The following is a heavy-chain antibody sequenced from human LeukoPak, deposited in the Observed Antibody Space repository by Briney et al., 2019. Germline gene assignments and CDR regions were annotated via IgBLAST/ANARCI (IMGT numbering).Heavy chain of an antibody. CDR1: GGSISSYY. J-gene: IGHJ6*02. CDR2: IDHSGST. Sequence: PSETLSLTCTVSGGSISSYYWSWIRQPPGKGLEWIGEIDHSGSTNYNPSLKSRVTISVDTSKNQFSLKLSSVTAADTAVYYCARGRGSGGYYYYYYGMDVWGQGTTVTVSS. D-gene: IGHD3-16*01. V-gene: IGHV4-34*01. CDR3: ARGRGSGGYYYYYYGMDV.